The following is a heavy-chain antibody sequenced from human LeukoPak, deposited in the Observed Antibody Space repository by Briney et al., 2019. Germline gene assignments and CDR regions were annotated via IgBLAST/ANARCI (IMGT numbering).Heavy chain of an antibody. Sequence: GGSLRLSCAIYGLSYSNSWMSWVRQAPGKGLEWVANIKQDGSEKNYVDSVKGRFTISRDNAKNSLHLQMNSLRGEDTAVYYCARAPDTAMVAFDYWGQGTLVTVSS. V-gene: IGHV3-7*01. CDR2: IKQDGSEK. D-gene: IGHD5-18*01. CDR1: GLSYSNSW. J-gene: IGHJ4*02. CDR3: ARAPDTAMVAFDY.